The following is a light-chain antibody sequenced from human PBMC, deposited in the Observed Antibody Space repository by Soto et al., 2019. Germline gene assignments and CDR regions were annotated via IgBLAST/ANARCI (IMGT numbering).Light chain of an antibody. CDR3: LQYNQWPLT. V-gene: IGKV3-15*01. CDR1: RSLSNN. CDR2: SAH. Sequence: EIVMTQSPATLSVSPGERATLSCRASRSLSNNLAWYQQKPSQAPRLLIYSAHTRATGVPARFSGSGSGTEFTLTITILQSEDLAVFYCLQYNQWPLTFGGGTNVETK. J-gene: IGKJ4*01.